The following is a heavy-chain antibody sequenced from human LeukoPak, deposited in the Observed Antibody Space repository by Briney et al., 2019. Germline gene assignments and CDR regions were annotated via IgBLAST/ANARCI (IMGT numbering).Heavy chain of an antibody. D-gene: IGHD6-6*01. J-gene: IGHJ5*02. CDR2: IGPNSGGT. V-gene: IGHV1-2*02. Sequence: GASVKVSCKASGYTFSDYYMHWVRQAPGQGLEWMGWIGPNSGGTNYAQKFQGRVTMTRDTSISTAHMELSRLISDDTAVYYCARSNIAVRRGDNWFDPWGQGTLVTVSS. CDR1: GYTFSDYY. CDR3: ARSNIAVRRGDNWFDP.